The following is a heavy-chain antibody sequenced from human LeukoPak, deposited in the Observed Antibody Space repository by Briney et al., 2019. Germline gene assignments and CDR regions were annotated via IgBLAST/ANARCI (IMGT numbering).Heavy chain of an antibody. D-gene: IGHD5-12*01. CDR1: GFTFDDCG. Sequence: GGSLRLSCAASGFTFDDCGMSWVRQAPGKGLEWVSGINWNGGSTGYADSVKGRFTIPSDNAKNSLYLQMNSLRAEDTALYYCARRIVATIKGRGYYFDYWGQGTLVTFSS. V-gene: IGHV3-20*04. CDR2: INWNGGST. CDR3: ARRIVATIKGRGYYFDY. J-gene: IGHJ4*02.